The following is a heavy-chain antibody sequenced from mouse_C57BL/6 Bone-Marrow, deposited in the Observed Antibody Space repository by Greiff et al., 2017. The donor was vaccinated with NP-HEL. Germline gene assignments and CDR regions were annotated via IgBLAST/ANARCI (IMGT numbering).Heavy chain of an antibody. CDR3: ARCGNYSFAY. V-gene: IGHV1-81*01. CDR1: GYTFTSYG. J-gene: IGHJ3*01. Sequence: QVQLKQSGAELARPGASVKLSCKASGYTFTSYGISWVKQRTGQGLEWIGEIYPRSGNTYYNEKFKGKATLTADKSSSTAYMELRSLTSEDSAVYFCARCGNYSFAYWGQGTLVTVSA. D-gene: IGHD2-1*01. CDR2: IYPRSGNT.